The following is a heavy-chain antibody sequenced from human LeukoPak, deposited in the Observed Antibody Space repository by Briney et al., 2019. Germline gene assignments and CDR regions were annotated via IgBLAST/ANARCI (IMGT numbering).Heavy chain of an antibody. D-gene: IGHD3-10*01. Sequence: GGSLRLSCAASGFTLSSFAMSWVRRAPGKGLEWVSSISGSGGATYCADSVKGRFTISRDNSENTLYLQINSLRAEDTAVFYCAKNYGSGTYYNYFDYWGQGTLVTVSS. CDR1: GFTLSSFA. CDR2: ISGSGGAT. J-gene: IGHJ4*02. CDR3: AKNYGSGTYYNYFDY. V-gene: IGHV3-23*01.